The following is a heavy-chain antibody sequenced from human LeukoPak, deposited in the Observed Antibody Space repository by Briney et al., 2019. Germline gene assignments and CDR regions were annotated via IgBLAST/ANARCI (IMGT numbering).Heavy chain of an antibody. CDR2: TIPIFGTA. Sequence: GSSVKVSCKASGGTFSSYAISWLRQAPGQGLEWMGGTIPIFGTANYAQKFQGRVTITADESTSTAYMELSSLRSEDTAVYYCARTLPIYSSAFANWFDPWGQGTLVTVSS. CDR1: GGTFSSYA. V-gene: IGHV1-69*01. J-gene: IGHJ5*02. D-gene: IGHD6-25*01. CDR3: ARTLPIYSSAFANWFDP.